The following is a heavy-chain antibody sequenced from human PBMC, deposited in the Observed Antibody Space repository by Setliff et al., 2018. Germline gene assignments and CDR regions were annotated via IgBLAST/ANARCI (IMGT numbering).Heavy chain of an antibody. CDR3: LRLVRYCSRTSCQRTSGDEV. CDR2: INNYNFNT. CDR1: GFTFTDYG. D-gene: IGHD2-8*01. Sequence: ASVKVSCKSSGFTFTDYGITWIRQVPGQGLEWMGWINNYNFNTQYAQKFQGRVTVTTDTSTTTAYMELRGLRSDDTAVYYCLRLVRYCSRTSCQRTSGDEVWGQGTLVTVSS. J-gene: IGHJ4*01. V-gene: IGHV1-18*01.